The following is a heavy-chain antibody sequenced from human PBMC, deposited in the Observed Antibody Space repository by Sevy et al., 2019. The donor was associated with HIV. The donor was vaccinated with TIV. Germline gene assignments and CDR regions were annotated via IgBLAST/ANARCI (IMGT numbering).Heavy chain of an antibody. CDR1: GFTFSSYA. Sequence: GGSLRLSCAASGFTFSSYAMHWVRHAPGKGLEWVAVISYDGSNKYYADSVKGRFTISRDNSKNTLYLQMNSLRAEDTAVYYCAREAVAGTEAYFDYWGQGTLVTVSS. J-gene: IGHJ4*02. D-gene: IGHD6-19*01. V-gene: IGHV3-30-3*01. CDR3: AREAVAGTEAYFDY. CDR2: ISYDGSNK.